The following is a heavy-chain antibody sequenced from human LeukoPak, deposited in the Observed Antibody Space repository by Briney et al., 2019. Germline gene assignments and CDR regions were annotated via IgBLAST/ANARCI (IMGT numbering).Heavy chain of an antibody. J-gene: IGHJ3*02. CDR3: ARRYCSSSSCFGGDAFDI. Sequence: GESLKISCRVPGYSFTSYWIGWVRQMPGKGLEWMGIIYPGDSDTIYSPSFQGQVTISADKSISTAYLQWSSLKASDTAMYYCARRYCSSSSCFGGDAFDIWGQGTMVTVSS. V-gene: IGHV5-51*01. CDR2: IYPGDSDT. D-gene: IGHD2-2*01. CDR1: GYSFTSYW.